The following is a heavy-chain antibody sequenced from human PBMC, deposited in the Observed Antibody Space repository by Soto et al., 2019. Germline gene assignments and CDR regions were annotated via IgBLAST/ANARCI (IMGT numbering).Heavy chain of an antibody. CDR1: GYTFTSYG. D-gene: IGHD3-22*01. Sequence: ASVKVSCKASGYTFTSYGISWVRQAPGQGLEWMGWISAYNGNTNYAQKLQGRVTMTTDTSTSTAYMELRSLRSDDTAVYYCARWDYYDSSGWAFDIWGQGTMVTVSS. V-gene: IGHV1-18*01. CDR2: ISAYNGNT. CDR3: ARWDYYDSSGWAFDI. J-gene: IGHJ3*02.